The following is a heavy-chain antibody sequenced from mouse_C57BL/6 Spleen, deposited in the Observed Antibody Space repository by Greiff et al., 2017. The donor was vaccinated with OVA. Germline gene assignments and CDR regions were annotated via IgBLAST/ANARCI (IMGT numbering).Heavy chain of an antibody. D-gene: IGHD4-1*01. CDR3: ARSELGWFAY. Sequence: VQLQQSGPELVKPGASVKISCKASGYAFSSSWMNWVKQRPGKGLEWIGRIYPGDGDTNYNGKFKGKATLTADKSSSTAYMQLSSLTSEDSAVYFCARSELGWFAYWGQGTLVTVSA. CDR2: IYPGDGDT. V-gene: IGHV1-82*01. J-gene: IGHJ3*01. CDR1: GYAFSSSW.